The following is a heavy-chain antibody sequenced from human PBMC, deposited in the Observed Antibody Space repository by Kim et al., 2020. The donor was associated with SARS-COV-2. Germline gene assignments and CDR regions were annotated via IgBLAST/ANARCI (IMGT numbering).Heavy chain of an antibody. CDR2: ISRSGDST. CDR1: GFTFRTYA. D-gene: IGHD6-13*01. J-gene: IGHJ3*02. CDR3: AKGKHSSDWYEPLDI. Sequence: GGSLRLSCAASGFTFRTYAMSWVRQAPGKGLEWVSVISRSGDSTYYADSVKGRFTISRDNSKNTLYLQMNSLRAEDTALYYCAKGKHSSDWYEPLDIWGRGTMVTVSS. V-gene: IGHV3-23*01.